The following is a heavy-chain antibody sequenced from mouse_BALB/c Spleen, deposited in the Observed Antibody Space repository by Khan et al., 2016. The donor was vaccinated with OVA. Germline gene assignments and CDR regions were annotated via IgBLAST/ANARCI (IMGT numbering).Heavy chain of an antibody. D-gene: IGHD1-1*01. CDR2: ISYSGKT. Sequence: EVKLLESGPGLVKPSQSLSLTCTVTRYSIASDYAWNWIRQFPGNKLEWMGFISYSGKTNYNPSLKSRISITRDTSKNQFFLQLNSVTSEDTATYYCARVYGGDFDYWGQGTTLTVSS. V-gene: IGHV3-2*02. CDR1: RYSIASDYA. CDR3: ARVYGGDFDY. J-gene: IGHJ2*01.